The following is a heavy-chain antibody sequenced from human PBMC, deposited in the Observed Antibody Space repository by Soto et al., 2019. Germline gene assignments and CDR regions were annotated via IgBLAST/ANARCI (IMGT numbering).Heavy chain of an antibody. CDR3: AREEQWLPKGFDY. CDR2: ISYDGSNK. V-gene: IGHV3-30-3*01. J-gene: IGHJ4*02. D-gene: IGHD6-19*01. Sequence: QVQLVESGGGVVQPGRSLRLSCAASGFTFSSYAMHWVRQAPGKGLEWVAVISYDGSNKYYEDSVKGRFTISRDNSKNTLYRQMNSLRAEDTAVYYCAREEQWLPKGFDYWGQGTLVTVSS. CDR1: GFTFSSYA.